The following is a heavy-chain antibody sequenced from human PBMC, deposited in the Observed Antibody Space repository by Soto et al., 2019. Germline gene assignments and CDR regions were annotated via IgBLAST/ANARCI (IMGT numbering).Heavy chain of an antibody. CDR3: ARTMVRGVIISE. D-gene: IGHD3-10*01. Sequence: SETLSLTCTVSGGSISSGDYYWSWIRQPPGKGLEWIGYIYYSGSTYYNPSLKSRVTISVDTSKNQFSLKLSSVTAADTAVYYCARTMVRGVIISEWGQGTLVTVSS. CDR2: IYYSGST. J-gene: IGHJ4*02. CDR1: GGSISSGDYY. V-gene: IGHV4-30-4*01.